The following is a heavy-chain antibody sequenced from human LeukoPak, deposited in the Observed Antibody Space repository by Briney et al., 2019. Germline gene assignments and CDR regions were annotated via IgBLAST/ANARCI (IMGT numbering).Heavy chain of an antibody. CDR2: ISGSGGST. V-gene: IGHV3-23*01. D-gene: IGHD2-15*01. CDR1: GFTFSSYA. CDR3: AKGYCSGGSCYSGWFDP. Sequence: PGGSLRLSCAASGFTFSSYAMSWVRLAPGKGLEWVSAISGSGGSTYYADSVKGRFTISRDNSKNTLYLQMNSLRAEDTAVYYCAKGYCSGGSCYSGWFDPWGQGTLVTVSS. J-gene: IGHJ5*02.